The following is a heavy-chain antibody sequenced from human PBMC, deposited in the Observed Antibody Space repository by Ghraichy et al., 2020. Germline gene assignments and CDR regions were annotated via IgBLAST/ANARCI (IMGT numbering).Heavy chain of an antibody. V-gene: IGHV4-59*01. Sequence: SQTLSLTCTVSGGSISSYYWSWIRQPPGKGLEWIGYIYYSGSTNYNPSLKSRVTISVDTSKNQFSLKLSSVTAADTAVYYCAGGVMDTAMVTGYYFDYWGQGTLVTVSS. CDR2: IYYSGST. CDR1: GGSISSYY. CDR3: AGGVMDTAMVTGYYFDY. J-gene: IGHJ4*02. D-gene: IGHD5-18*01.